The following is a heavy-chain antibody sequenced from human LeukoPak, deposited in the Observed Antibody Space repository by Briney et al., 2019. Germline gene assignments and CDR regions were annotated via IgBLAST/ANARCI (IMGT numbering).Heavy chain of an antibody. CDR1: GGTFSSYA. CDR2: IIPILGIA. CDR3: ARGSWSPHHYDSSGRLDY. V-gene: IGHV1-69*04. D-gene: IGHD3-22*01. J-gene: IGHJ4*02. Sequence: ASVKVSCKASGGTFSSYAISWVRQAPGQGLEWMGRIIPILGIANYAQKFQGRVTITADKSTSTAYMELSSLRSEDTAVYYCARGSWSPHHYDSSGRLDYWGQGTLVTVSS.